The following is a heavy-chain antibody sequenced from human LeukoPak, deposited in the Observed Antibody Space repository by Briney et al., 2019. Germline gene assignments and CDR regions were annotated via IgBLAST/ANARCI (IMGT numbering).Heavy chain of an antibody. CDR3: ARELGGNSLAFDI. V-gene: IGHV4-59*01. J-gene: IGHJ3*02. Sequence: SETLSLTCTVSGGSISSYYWSWIRQPPGKRLEWIGYIYYSGSTNYNPSLKSRVTISVDTSKNQFSLKLSSVTAADTAVYYCARELGGNSLAFDIWGQGTMVTVSS. CDR1: GGSISSYY. CDR2: IYYSGST. D-gene: IGHD4-23*01.